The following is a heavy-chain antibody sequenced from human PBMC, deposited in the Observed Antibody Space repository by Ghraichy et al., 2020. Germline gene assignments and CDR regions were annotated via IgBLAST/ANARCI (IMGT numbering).Heavy chain of an antibody. D-gene: IGHD4-11*01. CDR2: IRYDGSNK. J-gene: IGHJ6*02. Sequence: GGSLRLSCAASGFTFSSYGMDWVRQAPGKGLEWVAFIRYDGSNKYYADSVKGRFTISRDNSKNTLYLQMNSLRAEDTAVYYCAKGLDYSNYKDRYYYYGMDVWGQGTTVTVSS. V-gene: IGHV3-30*02. CDR1: GFTFSSYG. CDR3: AKGLDYSNYKDRYYYYGMDV.